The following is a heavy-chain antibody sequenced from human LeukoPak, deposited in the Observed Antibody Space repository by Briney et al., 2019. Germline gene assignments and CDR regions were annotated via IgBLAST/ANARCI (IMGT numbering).Heavy chain of an antibody. CDR3: ARDSGDGYNPVDY. Sequence: GASVKVSCTASGYTFTDYYVHWVRQAPGQGLEWMGWINPNSGGTHYAQKFQGRVTMTRDTSISTAYMELSSLRSDDTAVYYCARDSGDGYNPVDYWGQGTLITVSS. J-gene: IGHJ4*02. V-gene: IGHV1-2*02. D-gene: IGHD5-24*01. CDR1: GYTFTDYY. CDR2: INPNSGGT.